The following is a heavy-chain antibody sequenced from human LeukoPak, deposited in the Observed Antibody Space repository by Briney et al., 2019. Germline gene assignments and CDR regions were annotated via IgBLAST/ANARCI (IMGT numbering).Heavy chain of an antibody. V-gene: IGHV3-48*01. CDR1: GFTFSTYS. CDR2: IRHDSSDI. J-gene: IGHJ4*02. Sequence: GGSLRLSCAASGFTFSTYSMNWVRQAPGKGLEWISFIRHDSSDIYYADSVKGRFTISRDNAKNSLYLQMNSLRAEDTAVYYCARDPDIPQLAVAGTLWGIPFDYWGQGTLVTVSS. D-gene: IGHD6-19*01. CDR3: ARDPDIPQLAVAGTLWGIPFDY.